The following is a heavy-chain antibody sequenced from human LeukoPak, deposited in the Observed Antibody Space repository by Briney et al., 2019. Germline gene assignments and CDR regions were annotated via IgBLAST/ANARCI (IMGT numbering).Heavy chain of an antibody. CDR2: INPNSGGT. D-gene: IGHD3-3*01. CDR3: ARVKRGITIFGVVIPQTNDWFDP. J-gene: IGHJ5*02. CDR1: GYTFTGYY. V-gene: IGHV1-2*02. Sequence: ASVKDSCKASGYTFTGYYMHWVRQAPGQGLEWMGWINPNSGGTNYAQKFQGRVTMTRDTSISTAYMELSRLRSDDTAVYYCARVKRGITIFGVVIPQTNDWFDPWGQGTLVTVSS.